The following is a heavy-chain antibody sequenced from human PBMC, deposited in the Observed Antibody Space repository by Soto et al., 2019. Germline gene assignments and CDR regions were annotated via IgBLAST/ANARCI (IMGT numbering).Heavy chain of an antibody. D-gene: IGHD6-19*01. CDR2: ICGSGDSA. Sequence: GGSLRLSCAAAGFSFNSDDMSWVRQAPGKGLEWVAYICGSGDSADYSDSVKGRFTISRDNSRNTLFLQMNSLRAEDTAVYYCSRVKLLAVASLFADYFDSWGQGTLVTVSS. V-gene: IGHV3-23*01. CDR3: SRVKLLAVASLFADYFDS. J-gene: IGHJ4*02. CDR1: GFSFNSDD.